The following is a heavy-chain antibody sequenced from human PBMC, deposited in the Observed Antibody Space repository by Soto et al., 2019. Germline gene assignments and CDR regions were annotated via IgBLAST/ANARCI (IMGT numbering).Heavy chain of an antibody. Sequence: QVQLQESGPGLVKPSQTLSLTCTVSGGSISSGDYYWSWIRQPPGKGLEWIGYIYYSGSTYYNPSLKSRVTISVDKSQDQCSLKLSSVTAADTAVYYCARGAIKSPYYFDYWGQGTLVTVSS. CDR1: GGSISSGDYY. J-gene: IGHJ4*02. CDR3: ARGAIKSPYYFDY. CDR2: IYYSGST. V-gene: IGHV4-30-4*01. D-gene: IGHD5-12*01.